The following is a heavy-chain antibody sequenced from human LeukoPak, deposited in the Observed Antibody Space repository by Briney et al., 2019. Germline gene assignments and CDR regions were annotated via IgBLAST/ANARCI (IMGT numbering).Heavy chain of an antibody. J-gene: IGHJ5*02. CDR1: GGSFSGYY. CDR3: ARGRGYSGYENWFDP. Sequence: SETLSLTCAVYGGSFSGYYWSWIRQPPGKGLEWIGEINHSGGTNYNPSLKSRVTISVDTSKNQFSLKLSSVTAADTAVYYCARGRGYSGYENWFDPWGQGTLVTVSS. CDR2: INHSGGT. V-gene: IGHV4-34*01. D-gene: IGHD5-12*01.